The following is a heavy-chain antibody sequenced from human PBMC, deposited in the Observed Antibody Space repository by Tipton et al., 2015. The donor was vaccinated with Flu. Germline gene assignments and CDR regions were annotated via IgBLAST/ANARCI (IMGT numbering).Heavy chain of an antibody. Sequence: LSCAVYAGSLSGHHWSWIRQPPGKGLEWIGEINHSGSTNYNPSLKSRVTMSVDTFKNQFSLRLSSVTAADTAVYYCARSSRDNCGGSCFPLDYWGQGTLVTVS. J-gene: IGHJ4*02. CDR3: ARSSRDNCGGSCFPLDY. CDR1: AGSLSGHH. CDR2: INHSGST. D-gene: IGHD2-15*01. V-gene: IGHV4-34*01.